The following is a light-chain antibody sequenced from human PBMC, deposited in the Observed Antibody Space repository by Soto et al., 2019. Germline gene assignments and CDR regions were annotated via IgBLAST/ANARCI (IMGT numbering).Light chain of an antibody. J-gene: IGKJ3*01. Sequence: DIQMTPSPSSVSASVGDRVTITCRARQGISSWLAWYQQKQGKAPKLLIHAASSLQSGVPSRFSGSGSGPDFTRAISSSQPEDFATYDCQPADRFSRTFGPGPKVDIK. CDR2: AAS. V-gene: IGKV1-12*01. CDR1: QGISSW. CDR3: QPADRFSRT.